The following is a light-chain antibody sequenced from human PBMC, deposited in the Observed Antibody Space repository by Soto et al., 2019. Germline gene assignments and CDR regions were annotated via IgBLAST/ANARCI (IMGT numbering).Light chain of an antibody. V-gene: IGKV1-9*01. J-gene: IGKJ1*01. Sequence: DIQLNHSPSFLYASVGDRVTITCRASQDISSYLDWYQQKPGKAPKLLIYAASTLQSGVPSRFTGRGSGTIFTLTISRLLPADFATYYCQQLKSYPRTFGQGTKLEIK. CDR3: QQLKSYPRT. CDR2: AAS. CDR1: QDISSY.